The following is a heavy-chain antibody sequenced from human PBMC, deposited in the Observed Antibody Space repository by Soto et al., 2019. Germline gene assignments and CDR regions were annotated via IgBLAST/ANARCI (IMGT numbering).Heavy chain of an antibody. V-gene: IGHV6-1*01. D-gene: IGHD2-8*01. CDR3: ARLIGDSWLDS. CDR2: TYYRSTWYH. J-gene: IGHJ5*01. Sequence: PSQTLSLTCAISGESVSTNSATWDWIRQSPSRGLEWLGRTYYRSTWYHGYAVSVKGRITINADTSNNHLSLQLNSVTHDVTAVYYCARLIGDSWLDSWGQGTLVTVSS. CDR1: GESVSTNSAT.